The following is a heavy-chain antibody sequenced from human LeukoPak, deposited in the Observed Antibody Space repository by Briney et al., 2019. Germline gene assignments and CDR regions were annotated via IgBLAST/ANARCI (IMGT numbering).Heavy chain of an antibody. J-gene: IGHJ3*02. CDR3: ARDWYYYDSSGTGDAFDI. Sequence: SETLSLTCTVSGYSISSGYYWGWIRQPPGKGLEWIGSIYHSGSTYYNPSLKSRVTISVDTSKNQFYLKLSSVTAAETDVYYCARDWYYYDSSGTGDAFDIWGQGTMVTVSS. CDR1: GYSISSGYY. V-gene: IGHV4-38-2*02. CDR2: IYHSGST. D-gene: IGHD3-22*01.